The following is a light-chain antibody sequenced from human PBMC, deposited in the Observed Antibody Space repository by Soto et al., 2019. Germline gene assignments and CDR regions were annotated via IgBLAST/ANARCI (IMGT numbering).Light chain of an antibody. CDR2: DAS. CDR3: QQRSDSPLT. V-gene: IGKV3-11*01. J-gene: IGKJ4*01. Sequence: IVLTQSPAGLSLSPGESGTLSCRARQSVSTYLAWYQQNPGQTPRLLIYDASNRATGIPARSKDSGSVTDFTLTISTLEPEDFAVYYCQQRSDSPLTVGGGTKVDIK. CDR1: QSVSTY.